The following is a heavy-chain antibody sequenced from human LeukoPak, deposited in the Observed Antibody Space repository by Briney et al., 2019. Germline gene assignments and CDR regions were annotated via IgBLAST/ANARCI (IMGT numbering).Heavy chain of an antibody. V-gene: IGHV4-39*01. CDR3: ARGWYSRYYLDY. CDR2: IYYSGST. D-gene: IGHD6-19*01. J-gene: IGHJ4*02. Sequence: SETLSLTCTVSGGSISSSSYYWGWIRQPPGKGLEWIGNIYYSGSTYYNPSLMSRVTISVDTSKNQFSLNLSSVTAADTAVYYCARGWYSRYYLDYWGQGTLVTVSS. CDR1: GGSISSSSYY.